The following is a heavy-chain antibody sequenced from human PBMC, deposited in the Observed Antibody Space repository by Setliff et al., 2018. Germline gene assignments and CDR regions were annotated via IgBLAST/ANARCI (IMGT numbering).Heavy chain of an antibody. V-gene: IGHV4-4*07. CDR1: GGSMGSYY. D-gene: IGHD3-10*01. CDR3: ARVRITPYCMDV. CDR2: VYTTGST. Sequence: NPSETLSLTCTVSGGSMGSYYWTWIRQSAGKGLEWIGRVYTTGSTAFNPSLNSRVTMSLDKSKNQFSLKLYSVTAADTAVYFCARVRITPYCMDVWGKGTTVTVSS. J-gene: IGHJ6*03.